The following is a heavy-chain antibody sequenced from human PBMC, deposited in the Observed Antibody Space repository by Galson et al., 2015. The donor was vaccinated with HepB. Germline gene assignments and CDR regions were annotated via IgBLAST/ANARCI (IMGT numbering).Heavy chain of an antibody. CDR3: ARDRDYDFEGTFDY. V-gene: IGHV3-33*01. J-gene: IGHJ4*02. Sequence: SLRLSCAASGFTFSSYGMHWVRQAPGKGLEWVAVIWYDGSNKYYADSVKGRFTISRDNSKNTLYLQMNSLRAEDTAVYYCARDRDYDFEGTFDYWGQGTLVTVSS. D-gene: IGHD3-3*01. CDR2: IWYDGSNK. CDR1: GFTFSSYG.